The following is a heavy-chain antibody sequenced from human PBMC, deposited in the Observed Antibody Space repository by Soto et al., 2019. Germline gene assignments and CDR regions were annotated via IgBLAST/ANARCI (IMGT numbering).Heavy chain of an antibody. D-gene: IGHD6-6*01. V-gene: IGHV1-18*01. CDR1: GYRFTTYG. J-gene: IGHJ5*02. CDR2: ISSYDGNT. CDR3: ARGFEYGGFDT. Sequence: ASVKVSCKASGYRFTTYGMSWVRQAPGQGGLEWMGWISSYDGNTNYAQKFQGRVLMTIDTSTSTAYMELRSLRPDDTAVYYCARGFEYGGFDTWGQGTLVTVSS.